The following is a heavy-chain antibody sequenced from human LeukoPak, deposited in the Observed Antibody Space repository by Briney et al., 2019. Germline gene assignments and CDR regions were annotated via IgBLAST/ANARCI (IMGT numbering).Heavy chain of an antibody. CDR1: GFTFSNYG. J-gene: IGHJ3*02. V-gene: IGHV3-33*01. D-gene: IGHD2-15*01. Sequence: GGSLRLSCAASGFTFSNYGMHWVRQAPGKGLEWVAVIWFDGSNKFYADSVKGRFTISRDNSKNTLYLQMNGLRAEDTAVYYCARDRLGYCSGGSCYSAYDGFDTWGQGTMVTVSS. CDR2: IWFDGSNK. CDR3: ARDRLGYCSGGSCYSAYDGFDT.